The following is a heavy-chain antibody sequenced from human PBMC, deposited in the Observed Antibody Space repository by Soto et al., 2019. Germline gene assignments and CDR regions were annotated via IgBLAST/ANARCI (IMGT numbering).Heavy chain of an antibody. CDR1: GFTFSSYG. CDR3: AREAGNTRYYGRDV. Sequence: QVQLVESGGGVVQPGRSLRLSCAASGFTFSSYGMHWVRQAPGKGLEWVAVNWYDGSNKYYGDSVKGRFTISRENSKNTLYLQMNSLRAEDTAVYYCAREAGNTRYYGRDVWGQGTTVTVSS. CDR2: NWYDGSNK. V-gene: IGHV3-33*01. D-gene: IGHD1-7*01. J-gene: IGHJ6*02.